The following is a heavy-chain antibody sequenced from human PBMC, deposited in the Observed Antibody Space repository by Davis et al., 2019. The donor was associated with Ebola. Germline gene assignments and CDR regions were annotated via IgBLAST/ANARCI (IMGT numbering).Heavy chain of an antibody. CDR2: ISAHNVNT. J-gene: IGHJ4*02. V-gene: IGHV1-18*01. CDR3: ARDTGYSGTCGY. Sequence: ASVKVSCKASGYSFKNYAISWVRQAPGQGLEWMGWISAHNVNTNYAQKFQGRVTMTTDPSTSTAYMELRSLKSDDTAVYYCARDTGYSGTCGYWGQGTLVTVSS. D-gene: IGHD5-12*01. CDR1: GYSFKNYA.